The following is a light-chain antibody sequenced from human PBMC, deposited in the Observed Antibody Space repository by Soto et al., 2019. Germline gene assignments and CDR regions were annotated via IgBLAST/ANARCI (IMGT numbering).Light chain of an antibody. CDR3: AVWDDSLNVGV. V-gene: IGLV1-44*01. Sequence: QPVVTQPPSASGTPGQRVTISCSGSSSNIGSRTVNWYQQLPGTSPKLLIYTDSRRPSGVPDRFSGSRSGTSASLAISGLQSEDEADYYCAVWDDSLNVGVFGGGTKLTVL. CDR2: TDS. J-gene: IGLJ3*02. CDR1: SSNIGSRT.